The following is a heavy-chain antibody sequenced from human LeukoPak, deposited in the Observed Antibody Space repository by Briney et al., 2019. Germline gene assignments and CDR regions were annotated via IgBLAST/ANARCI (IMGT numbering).Heavy chain of an antibody. V-gene: IGHV4-4*07. CDR1: GGSISSYY. D-gene: IGHD2-2*01. CDR3: ARDPPRYCSSTSCIRGAYNWFDP. Sequence: SETLSLTCTVSGGSISSYYWSWIRQPAGKGLEWIGRIYTSGSTNYNPSLKSRVTMSVDTSKNQFSLKLSSVTAADTAVYYCARDPPRYCSSTSCIRGAYNWFDPWGQGTLVTVSS. CDR2: IYTSGST. J-gene: IGHJ5*02.